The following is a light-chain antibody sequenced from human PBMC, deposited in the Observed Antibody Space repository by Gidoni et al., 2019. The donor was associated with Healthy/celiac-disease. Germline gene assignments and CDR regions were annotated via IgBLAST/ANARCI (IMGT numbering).Light chain of an antibody. J-gene: IGKJ2*01. CDR3: QQLNSYPDT. CDR1: QGISSY. V-gene: IGKV1-9*01. CDR2: AAS. Sequence: DIQLTQSPSFLSASVGDRVTITCRASQGISSYLAWYQQKPGKAPKLLIYAASTLQSGVPSRFSGSGSGTEFTLTSSSLQPEDVATYYCQQLNSYPDTFGQGTKLEIK.